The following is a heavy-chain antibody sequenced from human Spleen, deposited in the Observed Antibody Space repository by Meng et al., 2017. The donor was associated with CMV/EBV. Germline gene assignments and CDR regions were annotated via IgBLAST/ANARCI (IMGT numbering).Heavy chain of an antibody. D-gene: IGHD3-10*01. CDR3: ARDPALLWFGESSYGMDV. CDR2: INSDGSST. Sequence: GESLKISCAASGFTFSSYWMHWVRQAPGKGLVWVSRINSDGSSTSYADSVKGRFTISRDNARNSLYLQMNNLRLEDTAVYYCARDPALLWFGESSYGMDVWGQGTTVTVSS. V-gene: IGHV3-74*01. CDR1: GFTFSSYW. J-gene: IGHJ6*02.